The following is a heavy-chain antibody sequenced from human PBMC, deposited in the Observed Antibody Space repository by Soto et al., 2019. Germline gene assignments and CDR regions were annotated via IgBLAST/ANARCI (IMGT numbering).Heavy chain of an antibody. Sequence: GGSLRLSCAASGFTFSSYGMHWVRQAPGKGLGWVAVIGYDGSNKYYADSVKGRFTISRDNSKNTLYLQMNSLRAEDTAVYYCAALMVRDLDYWGQGTLVTVSS. CDR3: AALMVRDLDY. D-gene: IGHD3-10*01. V-gene: IGHV3-33*01. CDR2: IGYDGSNK. CDR1: GFTFSSYG. J-gene: IGHJ4*02.